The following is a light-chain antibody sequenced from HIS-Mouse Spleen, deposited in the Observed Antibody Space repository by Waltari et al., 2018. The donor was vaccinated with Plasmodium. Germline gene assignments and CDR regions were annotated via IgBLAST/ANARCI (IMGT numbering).Light chain of an antibody. V-gene: IGKV4-1*01. CDR1: QSVLYSSNNKNY. Sequence: DIVMTQSPDSLAVFLGARATINFKSSQSVLYSSNNKNYLAWYQQKPGQPPKLLIYWASTRESGVPDRFSGSGSGTDFTLTISSLQAEDVAVYYCQQYYSTPLTFGGGTKVEIK. CDR3: QQYYSTPLT. J-gene: IGKJ4*01. CDR2: WAS.